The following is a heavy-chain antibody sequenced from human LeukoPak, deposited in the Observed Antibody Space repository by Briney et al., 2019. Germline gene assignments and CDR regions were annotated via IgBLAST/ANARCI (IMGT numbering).Heavy chain of an antibody. CDR1: GYTFTSYA. J-gene: IGHJ5*02. CDR2: INAGNGNT. CDR3: GRGLSFGFGELDWFDP. V-gene: IGHV1-3*01. D-gene: IGHD3-10*01. Sequence: GASVKVSCKASGYTFTSYAMHWVRQAPGQRLEWMGWINAGNGNTKYSQKFQGRVTITRDTSASTAYMELSSLRSEDTAVYYCGRGLSFGFGELDWFDPWGQGTLVTVSS.